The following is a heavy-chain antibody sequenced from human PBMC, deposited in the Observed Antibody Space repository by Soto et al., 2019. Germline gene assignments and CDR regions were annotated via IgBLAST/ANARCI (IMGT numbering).Heavy chain of an antibody. CDR3: ARYSGKYQGPVDP. CDR2: ISYDGSNK. Sequence: QVQLVESGGGVVQPGRSLRLSCAASGFTFSHYGIHWVRQAPGKGLEWLAVISYDGSNKHYADSVKGRFTVSRDNSNNTLYRQMHSLRAEVTAVYFWARYSGKYQGPVDPWGQVTLVTVSS. V-gene: IGHV3-30*03. CDR1: GFTFSHYG. D-gene: IGHD1-26*01. J-gene: IGHJ5*02.